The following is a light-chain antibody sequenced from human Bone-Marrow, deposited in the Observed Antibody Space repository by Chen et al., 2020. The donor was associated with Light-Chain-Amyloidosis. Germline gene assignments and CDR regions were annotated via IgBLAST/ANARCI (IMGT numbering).Light chain of an antibody. J-gene: IGLJ2*01. CDR3: QSADSSGTYEVI. CDR2: RDT. CDR1: DLPTKY. V-gene: IGLV3-25*03. Sequence: SYELKQPPSVSVSPGQTARPNCAGDDLPTKYAYWYQQKPGQAPVLVIHRDTERPSGISERFSGSSSGTTATLTISGVQAEDEADYHCQSADSSGTYEVIFGGGTKLTVL.